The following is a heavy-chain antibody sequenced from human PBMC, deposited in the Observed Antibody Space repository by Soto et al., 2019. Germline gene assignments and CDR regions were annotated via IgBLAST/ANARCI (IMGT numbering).Heavy chain of an antibody. J-gene: IGHJ6*02. CDR1: GGSFSGYY. CDR3: AGAGFGGYSYGYYYYYYGMDV. Sequence: PSETLSLTCAVYGGSFSGYYWSWIRQPPGKGLEWIGEINHSGRTNYNPSLKSRVTISVDTSKNQFSLKLSSVTAADTAVYYCAGAGFGGYSYGYYYYYYGMDVWGQGTTVTVSS. V-gene: IGHV4-34*01. CDR2: INHSGRT. D-gene: IGHD5-18*01.